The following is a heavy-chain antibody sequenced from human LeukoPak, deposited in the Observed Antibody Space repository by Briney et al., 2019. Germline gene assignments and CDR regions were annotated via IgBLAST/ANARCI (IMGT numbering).Heavy chain of an antibody. CDR3: ARDFYYDSSGYYYSGAFDV. Sequence: EGSLRLSCAASGFTFSSYAMSWVRQAPGKGLEWVSAISGSGGSTYYADSVKGRFTISRDNSKNTLYLQMNSLRAEDTAVYYCARDFYYDSSGYYYSGAFDVWGQGTMVTVSS. V-gene: IGHV3-23*01. D-gene: IGHD3-22*01. CDR1: GFTFSSYA. J-gene: IGHJ3*01. CDR2: ISGSGGST.